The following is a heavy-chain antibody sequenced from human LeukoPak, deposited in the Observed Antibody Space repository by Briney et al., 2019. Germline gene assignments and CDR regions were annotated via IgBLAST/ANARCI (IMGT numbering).Heavy chain of an antibody. CDR3: AKGFHGDYGDAFDI. CDR1: GFTFDDYA. V-gene: IGHV3-9*01. D-gene: IGHD4-17*01. Sequence: PGRSLRLSCAASGFTFDDYAMHWVRQAPGKGLEWVSGISWNSGSIGYADSVKGRFTISRDNAKNSLYLQMNSLRAEDTALYYCAKGFHGDYGDAFDIWGQGKMVPVSS. J-gene: IGHJ3*02. CDR2: ISWNSGSI.